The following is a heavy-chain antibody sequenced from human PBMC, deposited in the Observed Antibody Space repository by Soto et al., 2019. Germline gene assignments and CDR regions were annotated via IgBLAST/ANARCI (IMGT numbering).Heavy chain of an antibody. CDR2: ISYDGSNK. J-gene: IGHJ4*02. D-gene: IGHD4-17*01. CDR1: GFTFSSYG. Sequence: ESGGGVVQPGRSLRLSCAASGFTFSSYGMHWVRQAPGKGLEWVAVISYDGSNKYYADSVKGRFTISRDNSKNTLYLQMNSLRAEDTAVYYCATHYEYWGQGTLVTVSS. V-gene: IGHV3-30*03. CDR3: ATHYEY.